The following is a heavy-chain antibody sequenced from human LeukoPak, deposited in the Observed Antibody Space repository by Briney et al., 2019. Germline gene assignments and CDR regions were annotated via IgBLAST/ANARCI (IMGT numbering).Heavy chain of an antibody. Sequence: PGGSLRLSCAASGFTFGDYGMHWVRRAPGKGLEWVAFIRYDGSDKYYADSVKGRFTISRDNSKNTLSLQMNSLRTEDTAVYYCARDRDWAFDYWGQGILVTVSS. CDR2: IRYDGSDK. J-gene: IGHJ4*02. CDR1: GFTFGDYG. V-gene: IGHV3-30*02. D-gene: IGHD2-21*01. CDR3: ARDRDWAFDY.